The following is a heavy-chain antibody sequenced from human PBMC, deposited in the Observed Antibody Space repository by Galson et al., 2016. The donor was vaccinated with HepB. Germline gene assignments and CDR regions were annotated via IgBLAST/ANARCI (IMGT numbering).Heavy chain of an antibody. V-gene: IGHV3-7*03. D-gene: IGHD3/OR15-3a*01. CDR2: INQDGSDK. J-gene: IGHJ3*01. CDR3: AKSLRYRDWKDWFDP. Sequence: SLRLSCAASGFTFSSFWMSWVRQTPGKGLEWVATINQDGSDKYYADSVKGRFTISRDNSNNTLYLQMNSLRAEDTAVYYCAKSLRYRDWKDWFDPWGQGTMVTVSS. CDR1: GFTFSSFW.